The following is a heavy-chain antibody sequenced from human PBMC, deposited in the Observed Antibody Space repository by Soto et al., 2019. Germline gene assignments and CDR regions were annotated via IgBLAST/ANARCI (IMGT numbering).Heavy chain of an antibody. D-gene: IGHD2-2*01. CDR2: IDPSDSYT. J-gene: IGHJ6*02. CDR1: GYSFTSYW. Sequence: GESLKISCKGSGYSFTSYWISWVRQMPGKGLEWMGRIDPSDSYTNYSPSFQGHVTISADKSISTAYLQWSSLKASDTATYYCARHAGDYYYYGMDVWGQGTTVTVSS. V-gene: IGHV5-10-1*01. CDR3: ARHAGDYYYYGMDV.